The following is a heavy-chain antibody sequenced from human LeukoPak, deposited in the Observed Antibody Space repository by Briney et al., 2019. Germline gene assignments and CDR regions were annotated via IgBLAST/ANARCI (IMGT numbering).Heavy chain of an antibody. D-gene: IGHD3-3*01. V-gene: IGHV3-7*01. J-gene: IGHJ4*02. Sequence: GGSLRLSCAASGFTFSSYWMSWVRQAPGKGLEWVANIKQDGSEKYYVDSVKGRLTISRDNAKNSLYLQMNSLRAEDTAVYYCARDGYLGYDFWSGYFDFDYWGQGTLVTVSS. CDR3: ARDGYLGYDFWSGYFDFDY. CDR2: IKQDGSEK. CDR1: GFTFSSYW.